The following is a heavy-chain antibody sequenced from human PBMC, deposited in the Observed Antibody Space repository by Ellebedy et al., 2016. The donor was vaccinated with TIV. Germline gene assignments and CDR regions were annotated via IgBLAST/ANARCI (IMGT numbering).Heavy chain of an antibody. V-gene: IGHV3-23*01. CDR2: ISGSGDTT. CDR3: VKRPSIAAAATPFVY. D-gene: IGHD6-13*01. J-gene: IGHJ4*02. CDR1: GFSFSSYA. Sequence: GESLKISCAASGFSFSSYAMGGVRQAPGKWLEWVSSISGSGDTTYYVDSVEGRFTVSRDNFKDTLYLQMNALRAEDTAIYYCVKRPSIAAAATPFVYWGQGTLITVSS.